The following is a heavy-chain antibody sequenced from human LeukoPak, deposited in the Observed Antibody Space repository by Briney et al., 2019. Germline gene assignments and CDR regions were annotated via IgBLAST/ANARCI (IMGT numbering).Heavy chain of an antibody. D-gene: IGHD2-21*01. J-gene: IGHJ4*02. CDR3: TTELWGNLEY. V-gene: IGHV5-51*01. Sequence: GEPLKISCKASGYSFTTYFIAWVRQMPGKGLEWMAIIHPGDSNARYSPSFQGQVTVSVDRSINTAYLQWSSLKASDSAMYYCTTELWGNLEYWGQGTLVTVSS. CDR1: GYSFTTYF. CDR2: IHPGDSNA.